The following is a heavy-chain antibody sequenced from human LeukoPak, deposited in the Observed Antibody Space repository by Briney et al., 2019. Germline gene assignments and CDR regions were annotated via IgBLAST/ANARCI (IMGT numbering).Heavy chain of an antibody. V-gene: IGHV3-74*01. CDR3: ARDGYNQPAYYYYMDV. D-gene: IGHD5-24*01. J-gene: IGHJ6*03. Sequence: GGSLRLSCAASGFTFSSYWMSWVRQAPGKGLVWVSRINSDGSSTSYADSVKGRFTISRDNAKNSLYLQMNSLRAEDTAVYYCARDGYNQPAYYYYMDVWGKGTTVTVSS. CDR2: INSDGSST. CDR1: GFTFSSYW.